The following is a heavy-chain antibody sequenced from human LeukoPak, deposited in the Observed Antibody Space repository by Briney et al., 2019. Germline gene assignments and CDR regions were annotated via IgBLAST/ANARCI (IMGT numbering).Heavy chain of an antibody. J-gene: IGHJ4*02. D-gene: IGHD6-19*01. V-gene: IGHV3-30-3*01. CDR1: GFTFSSYA. CDR2: ISYDGGNK. Sequence: PGRSLRLSCAASGFTFSSYAMHWVRQAPGKGLGWVAVISYDGGNKYYADSVKGRFTISRDNSKNTLYLQMNSLRAEDTAVYYCARVGIAVALWGQGTLVTVSS. CDR3: ARVGIAVAL.